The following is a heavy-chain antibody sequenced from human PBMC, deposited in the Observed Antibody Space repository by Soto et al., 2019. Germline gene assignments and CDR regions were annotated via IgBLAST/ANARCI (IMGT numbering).Heavy chain of an antibody. CDR2: ISGSGGSS. CDR1: GFAFSTYG. D-gene: IGHD6-13*01. J-gene: IGHJ6*02. Sequence: GGSLRLSRSASGFAFSTYGMTWVRQAPGKGLEWVSVISGSGGSSYYAAPVKGRFTISRDNSKNTVFLQMNGLRAEDTAVYYCAKVTKRAAAGRYEYYKYGMDVWGQGTTVTVSS. CDR3: AKVTKRAAAGRYEYYKYGMDV. V-gene: IGHV3-23*01.